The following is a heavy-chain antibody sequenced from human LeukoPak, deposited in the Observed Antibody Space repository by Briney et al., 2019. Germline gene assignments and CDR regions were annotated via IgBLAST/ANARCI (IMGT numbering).Heavy chain of an antibody. CDR3: AKDWNYYDSSGYYYV. J-gene: IGHJ4*02. CDR1: GFTFSSYG. V-gene: IGHV3-30*18. Sequence: GGSLRLSCAASGFTFSSYGMHWVRQAPGKGLEWVAVISYDGSNKYYADSVKGRFTISRDNSKNTLYLQMNSLRAEDTAVYYCAKDWNYYDSSGYYYVWGQGTLVTVSS. CDR2: ISYDGSNK. D-gene: IGHD3-22*01.